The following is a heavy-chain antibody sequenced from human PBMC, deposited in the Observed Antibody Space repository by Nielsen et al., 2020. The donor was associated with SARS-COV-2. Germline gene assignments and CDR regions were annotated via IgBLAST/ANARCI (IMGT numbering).Heavy chain of an antibody. CDR1: GYSFTSFD. CDR3: ARTGIAVAGIDFDY. CDR2: ISAYNGNT. D-gene: IGHD6-19*01. J-gene: IGHJ4*02. V-gene: IGHV1-2*02. Sequence: ASVKVSCKASGYSFTSFDINWVRQAPGQGLEWMGWISAYNGNTNYAQKFQGRVTMTRDTSISTAYMELSRLRSDDTAVYYCARTGIAVAGIDFDYWGQGTLVTVSS.